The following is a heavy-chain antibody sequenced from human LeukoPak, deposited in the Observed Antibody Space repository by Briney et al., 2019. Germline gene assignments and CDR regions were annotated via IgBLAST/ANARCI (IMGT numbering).Heavy chain of an antibody. CDR1: GYTFTSYG. Sequence: ASVKVSCKASGYTFTSYGISWVRQAPGQGLEWMGWIGAYNGNTNYAQKLQGRVTMTTDTSTSTAYMELRSLRSDDTAAYYCARLDCSGGSCYSATTGYWGQGTLVTVSS. J-gene: IGHJ4*02. CDR2: IGAYNGNT. CDR3: ARLDCSGGSCYSATTGY. D-gene: IGHD2-15*01. V-gene: IGHV1-18*01.